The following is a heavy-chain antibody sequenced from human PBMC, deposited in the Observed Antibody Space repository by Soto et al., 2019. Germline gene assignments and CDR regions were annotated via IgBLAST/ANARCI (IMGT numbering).Heavy chain of an antibody. V-gene: IGHV1-18*01. Sequence: QVQLVQSGAEVKKPGASVKVSWKDYGYTFTSYGISWVRQAPGQGLEWMGWISAYNGNTNYAQKLQGRVTMTTDTSTSTAYMELRSLRSDDTAVYYCARAMVRGVVYYYYGMDVWGQGTTVTVSS. CDR2: ISAYNGNT. CDR1: GYTFTSYG. J-gene: IGHJ6*02. D-gene: IGHD3-10*01. CDR3: ARAMVRGVVYYYYGMDV.